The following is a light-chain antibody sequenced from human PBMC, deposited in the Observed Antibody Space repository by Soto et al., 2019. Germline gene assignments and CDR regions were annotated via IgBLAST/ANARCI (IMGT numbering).Light chain of an antibody. CDR3: QQYHNSPRT. J-gene: IGKJ1*01. CDR1: QSVGGSS. Sequence: EIVLTQSPGTLSLSPGESATLSCRASQSVGGSSLAWYQQRPGQAPRLLIYDTSNRATGIPDRFSGSGSGTDFTLTISRLEPEDFAVYYCQQYHNSPRTFGQGTKVDNK. CDR2: DTS. V-gene: IGKV3-20*01.